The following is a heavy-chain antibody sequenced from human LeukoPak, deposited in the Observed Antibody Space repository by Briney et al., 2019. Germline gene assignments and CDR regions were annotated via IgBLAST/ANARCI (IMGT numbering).Heavy chain of an antibody. CDR1: GFTFSSYS. V-gene: IGHV3-48*01. J-gene: IGHJ4*02. CDR3: ARDREMATISAFDY. CDR2: ISSSSSTI. Sequence: PGGSLRLSCAASGFTFSSYSMEWVRQASGKGLEWDSYISSSSSTIYYADSVKGRFTISRDNAKNSLYLQMNSLRAEDTAVYYCARDREMATISAFDYWGQGTLVTVSS. D-gene: IGHD5-24*01.